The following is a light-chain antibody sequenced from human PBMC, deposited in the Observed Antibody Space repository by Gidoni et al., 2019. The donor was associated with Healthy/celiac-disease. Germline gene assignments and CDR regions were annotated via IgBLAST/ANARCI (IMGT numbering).Light chain of an antibody. J-gene: IGKJ3*01. CDR2: GAS. CDR3: QQRSNWLFT. CDR1: QSVTSY. Sequence: EIVLTQSPATLSLSPGERATLSCRASQSVTSYVDWYQHKPGQAPRLLIYGASNRATGIPARFSGSGSGTDFTLTISSLEPEDFAVYYCQQRSNWLFTFGPGTTVDI. V-gene: IGKV3-11*01.